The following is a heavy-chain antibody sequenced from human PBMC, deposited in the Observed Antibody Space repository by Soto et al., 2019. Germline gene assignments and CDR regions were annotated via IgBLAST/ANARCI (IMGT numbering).Heavy chain of an antibody. CDR3: ARVIWSGHLTSDL. CDR2: ISSSSSTI. V-gene: IGHV3-48*02. D-gene: IGHD3-3*01. Sequence: EVQVVESGGGLVQPGGSLRLSCAASGFTFSSNSMNWVRQAPGKGLERISYISSSSSTIYADSVKGRFTITRDNAKNSLYPQMNSLRDEDTAVYYIARVIWSGHLTSDLWGHGTVVTVAS. J-gene: IGHJ5*02. CDR1: GFTFSSNS.